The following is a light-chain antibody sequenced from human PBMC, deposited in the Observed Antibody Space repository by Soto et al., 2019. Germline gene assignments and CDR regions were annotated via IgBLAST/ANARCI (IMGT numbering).Light chain of an antibody. J-gene: IGKJ1*01. CDR3: QQYNNWPRT. Sequence: EIVMTQSPVTLSVSPGERATLSCRASQSVSNSLAWYQQKPGQAPRLLISDASTRATGIPARFSGSGFGTEFTLTISSLQSEDFAVYYCQQYNNWPRTFGQGTKVEIK. CDR2: DAS. V-gene: IGKV3-15*01. CDR1: QSVSNS.